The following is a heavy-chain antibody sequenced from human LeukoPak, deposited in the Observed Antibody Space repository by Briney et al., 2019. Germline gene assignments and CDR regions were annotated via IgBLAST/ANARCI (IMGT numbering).Heavy chain of an antibody. J-gene: IGHJ6*03. CDR3: ARWNSVVPAAITYYYYYYMDV. V-gene: IGHV3-7*01. Sequence: GGSLRLSCAASGFTFSSYWMSWVRQAPGKGLEWVANIKQDGSEKYYVDSVKGRFTISRDNAKNSLYLQMNSLRAEDTAVYYCARWNSVVPAAITYYYYYYMDVWGKGTTVTVSS. CDR1: GFTFSSYW. CDR2: IKQDGSEK. D-gene: IGHD2-2*01.